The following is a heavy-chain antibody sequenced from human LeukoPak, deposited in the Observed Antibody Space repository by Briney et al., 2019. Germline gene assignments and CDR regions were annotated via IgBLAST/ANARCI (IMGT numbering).Heavy chain of an antibody. CDR2: ISSSSSYI. CDR3: ARDPPYYYDGARYYGMDV. CDR1: GFTFSSYS. Sequence: GGSLRLSCAASGFTFSSYSMNWVRQAPGKGLEWVSSISSSSSYIYYADSVKGRFTISRDNAKNSLYLQMNSLRAEDTAVYYCARDPPYYYDGARYYGMDVWGQGTTVTVSS. J-gene: IGHJ6*02. V-gene: IGHV3-21*01. D-gene: IGHD3-22*01.